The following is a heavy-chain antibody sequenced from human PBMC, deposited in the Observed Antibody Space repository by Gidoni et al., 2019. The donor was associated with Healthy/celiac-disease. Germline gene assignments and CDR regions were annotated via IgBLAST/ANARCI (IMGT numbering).Heavy chain of an antibody. CDR3: ARTSIAVAGIQNLPYYYGMDV. CDR2: IWYDGSNK. D-gene: IGHD6-19*01. Sequence: QVQLVESGRGVVQPGRSLRLSCAASGFTFSTAGMHWVRQAPGKGLEWVAVIWYDGSNKYYADSVKGRFTISRDNSKNTLYLQMNSLRAEDTAVYYCARTSIAVAGIQNLPYYYGMDVWGQGTTVTVSS. V-gene: IGHV3-33*01. CDR1: GFTFSTAG. J-gene: IGHJ6*02.